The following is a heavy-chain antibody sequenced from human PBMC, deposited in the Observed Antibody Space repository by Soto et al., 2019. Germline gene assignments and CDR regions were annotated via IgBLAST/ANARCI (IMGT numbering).Heavy chain of an antibody. J-gene: IGHJ4*02. CDR1: GDTISTGGYT. D-gene: IGHD2-2*01. CDR3: ARHYCNSDKCYYFDY. Sequence: PSETLSLTCDVSGDTISTGGYTWAWIRQPPGKGLEWIGYVHYSGSTSSNPSLKSRATISVDTSNNQLSLELSSVTAADTAVYYCARHYCNSDKCYYFDYWGQGTLVTVSS. CDR2: VHYSGST. V-gene: IGHV4-61*05.